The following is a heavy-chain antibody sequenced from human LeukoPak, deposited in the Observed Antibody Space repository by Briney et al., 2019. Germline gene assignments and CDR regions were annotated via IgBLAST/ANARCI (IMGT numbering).Heavy chain of an antibody. Sequence: GGSLRLSCAASGFTVSSNFMSWVRQAPGKGLEWVSVNYSGGNTYYANSVKGRFTISRDNSKNTLSLQMNNLRAEDTAVYYCARGIIVGATSFDYWGQGTLVTVSS. CDR1: GFTVSSNF. J-gene: IGHJ4*02. D-gene: IGHD1-26*01. CDR2: NYSGGNT. V-gene: IGHV3-53*01. CDR3: ARGIIVGATSFDY.